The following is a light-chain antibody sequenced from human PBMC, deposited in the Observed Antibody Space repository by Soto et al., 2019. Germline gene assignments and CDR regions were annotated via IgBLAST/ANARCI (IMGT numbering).Light chain of an antibody. CDR1: KSGSRSY. V-gene: IGKV3-20*01. CDR2: GAS. CDR3: QQYGNSLRT. Sequence: MVLKQSPGALSLSPGERATLSCRASKSGSRSYLAWYQQKPGQAPRLLIYGASSRSTSIPYRFSGRGSGTDCTLTISRLEPEDFAVYYLQQYGNSLRTFGQGNKVEI. J-gene: IGKJ1*01.